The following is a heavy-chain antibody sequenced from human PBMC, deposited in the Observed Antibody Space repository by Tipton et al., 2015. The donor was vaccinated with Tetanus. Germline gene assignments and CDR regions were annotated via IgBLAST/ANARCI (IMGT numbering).Heavy chain of an antibody. V-gene: IGHV3-53*01. D-gene: IGHD1-26*01. CDR1: GFTVXSNY. CDR2: IYAGGST. Sequence: GSLRLSCAASGFTVXSNYMXXXRQAPGKGLEWVSFIYAGGSTYYADSVQGRFTISRDTSRNTLYLQMNSLRIDDTAVYYCVRTFTGSYNNWGHGTLVTVSS. CDR3: VRTFTGSYNN. J-gene: IGHJ4*01.